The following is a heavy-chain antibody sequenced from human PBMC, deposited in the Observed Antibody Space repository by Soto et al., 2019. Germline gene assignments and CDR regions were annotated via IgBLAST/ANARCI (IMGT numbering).Heavy chain of an antibody. CDR2: ISGSGGST. CDR1: GFTFSSYA. CDR3: AKDRMLTIPQNWFDP. D-gene: IGHD3-9*01. J-gene: IGHJ5*02. Sequence: EVQLLESGGGLVQPGGSLRLSCAASGFTFSSYAMSWVRQAPGKGLEWVSAISGSGGSTYYADSVKGRFTISRDNYKNTLYLQMNSLRAEDTAVDYCAKDRMLTIPQNWFDPWGQGTLVTVSS. V-gene: IGHV3-23*01.